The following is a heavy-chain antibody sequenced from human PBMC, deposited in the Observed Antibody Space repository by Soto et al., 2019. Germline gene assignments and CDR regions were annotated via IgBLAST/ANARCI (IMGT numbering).Heavy chain of an antibody. CDR1: GGSISSSSYY. D-gene: IGHD3-10*01. CDR3: ARLRVLLWFGEFPPGFDY. J-gene: IGHJ4*02. V-gene: IGHV4-39*01. CDR2: IYYSGST. Sequence: QLQLQESGPGLVKPSETLSLTCTVSGGSISSSSYYWGWIRQPPGKGLEWIGSIYYSGSTYYNPSLKSRVTISVDTSKNQFSLKLSSVTAADTAVYYCARLRVLLWFGEFPPGFDYWGQGTLVTVSS.